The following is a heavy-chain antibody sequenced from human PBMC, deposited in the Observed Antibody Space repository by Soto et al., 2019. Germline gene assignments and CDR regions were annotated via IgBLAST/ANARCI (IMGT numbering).Heavy chain of an antibody. CDR3: ARHVDYYGSIHYYFDY. J-gene: IGHJ4*02. Sequence: PSETLSLTCTVSGGSISSSSYYWGWIRQPPGKGLEWIGSIYYSGSTYYNPSLKRRVNISVDTSKNQFTLKISSVTAADTAVYYCARHVDYYGSIHYYFDYWGQGTLVTVSS. CDR2: IYYSGST. V-gene: IGHV4-39*01. CDR1: GGSISSSSYY. D-gene: IGHD3-10*01.